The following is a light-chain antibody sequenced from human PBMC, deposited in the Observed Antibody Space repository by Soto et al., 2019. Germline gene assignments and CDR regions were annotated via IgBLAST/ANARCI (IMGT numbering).Light chain of an antibody. V-gene: IGKV3-20*01. Sequence: EIVLTQYPGYLSLSPGERATLSCRASQSVSSYLAWYQQKPGQAPRLLIYGASSRATGFPDRFSGSGSGTDFSLTISRLEPEDSAVYYCQQYSSPPRTFGQGTKVEIK. CDR3: QQYSSPPRT. CDR1: QSVSSY. CDR2: GAS. J-gene: IGKJ1*01.